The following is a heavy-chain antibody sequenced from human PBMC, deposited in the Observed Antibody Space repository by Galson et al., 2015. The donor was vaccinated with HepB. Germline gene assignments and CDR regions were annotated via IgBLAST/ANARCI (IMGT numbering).Heavy chain of an antibody. J-gene: IGHJ6*02. Sequence: SLRLSCAASGFIFGDYAMSWFRQAPGKGLEWVGFIRPKTHGGTTDYAASVKGRFIISRDDSKSIVYLQMNSLKTEDTAVYYCSRDSHYDIWSFKYYYGMDVWGQGTTVTVSS. CDR1: GFIFGDYA. CDR3: SRDSHYDIWSFKYYYGMDV. CDR2: IRPKTHGGTT. V-gene: IGHV3-49*03. D-gene: IGHD3-3*01.